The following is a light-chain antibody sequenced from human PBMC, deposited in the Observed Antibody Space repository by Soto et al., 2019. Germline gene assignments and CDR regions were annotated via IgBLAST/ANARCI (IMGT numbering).Light chain of an antibody. Sequence: EIVMTQSPATLSVSPGERATLSCRASQSVSSNLAWYQQKPGQAPRLLIYGASTRATGIPARVSGSGSGTEFTLTISSLQSEDLAVYYCQQYNNWPQTFGQGTKVE. V-gene: IGKV3-15*01. J-gene: IGKJ1*01. CDR1: QSVSSN. CDR2: GAS. CDR3: QQYNNWPQT.